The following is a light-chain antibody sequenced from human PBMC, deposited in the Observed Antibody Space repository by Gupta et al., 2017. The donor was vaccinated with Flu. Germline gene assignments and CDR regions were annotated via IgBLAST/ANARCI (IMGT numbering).Light chain of an antibody. CDR3: GSWDDSLGGPV. J-gene: IGLJ3*02. Sequence: QSVLTQPHSASGTPGQRATISCSGSSSNIGSNPVNWYQQLPGTAPKRLIYSNSQRPSGVPDRLSGSKSDTSASLAISGLQSEDEADFYCGSWDDSLGGPVFGEGTKVTVL. V-gene: IGLV1-44*01. CDR1: SSNIGSNP. CDR2: SNS.